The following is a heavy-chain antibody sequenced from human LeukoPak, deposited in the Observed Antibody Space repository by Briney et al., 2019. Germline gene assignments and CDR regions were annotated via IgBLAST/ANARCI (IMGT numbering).Heavy chain of an antibody. D-gene: IGHD5-12*01. CDR3: ARKGVDGSGYDLDY. CDR1: GFTFRSYA. J-gene: IGHJ4*02. Sequence: GGSLRLSCAASGFTFRSYAMIWARQAPGKGLEWVSSVPDSGSHTHYADSVKGRFTISRDNSKNTLYLQMNNLRVEDTALYYCARKGVDGSGYDLDYWGQGTLVTVSS. CDR2: VPDSGSHT. V-gene: IGHV3-23*01.